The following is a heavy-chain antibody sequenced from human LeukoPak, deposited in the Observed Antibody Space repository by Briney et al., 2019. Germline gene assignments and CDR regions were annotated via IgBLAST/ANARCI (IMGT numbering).Heavy chain of an antibody. CDR2: ISSSSSYI. D-gene: IGHD3-22*01. V-gene: IGHV3-21*01. CDR3: ARLTNYYDSSGYSNPFDY. CDR1: GFTFSSYS. Sequence: GGSLRLSCAASGFTFSSYSMNWVRQAPGKGLEWVSSISSSSSYIYYADSVKGRFTISRDSAKNSLYLQMNSLRAEDTAVYYCARLTNYYDSSGYSNPFDYWGQGTLVTVSS. J-gene: IGHJ4*02.